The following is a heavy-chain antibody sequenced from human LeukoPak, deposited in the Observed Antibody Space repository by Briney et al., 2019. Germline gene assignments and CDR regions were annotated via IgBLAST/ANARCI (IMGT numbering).Heavy chain of an antibody. CDR1: GFTFSDYY. V-gene: IGHV3-20*04. CDR3: ARAQTYGDSRLLLDF. D-gene: IGHD4-17*01. Sequence: PGGSLRLSCVASGFTFSDYYMSWVRQAPGKGLEWVSGINWNGGSTGYADSVEGRFTISRDNAKNSQYLQMNSLRVEDTALYYCARAQTYGDSRLLLDFWGQGTLVTVSS. J-gene: IGHJ4*02. CDR2: INWNGGST.